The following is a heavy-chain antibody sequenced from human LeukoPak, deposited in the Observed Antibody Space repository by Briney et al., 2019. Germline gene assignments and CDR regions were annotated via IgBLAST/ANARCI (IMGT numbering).Heavy chain of an antibody. D-gene: IGHD6-13*01. CDR2: INPNSGGT. CDR1: GYTFTGYY. V-gene: IGHV1-2*02. Sequence: GASVKVSCKASGYTFTGYYMHWVRQAPGQGLEWMGWINPNSGGTNYAQKFQGRVTMTRDTSNSTAYMELSRLRSDDTAVYYCARVAAAGTGGVDYWGQGTLVTVSS. CDR3: ARVAAAGTGGVDY. J-gene: IGHJ4*02.